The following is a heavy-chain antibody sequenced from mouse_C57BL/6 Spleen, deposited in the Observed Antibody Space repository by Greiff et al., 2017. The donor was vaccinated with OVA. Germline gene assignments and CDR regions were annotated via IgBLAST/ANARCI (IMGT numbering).Heavy chain of an antibody. Sequence: QVQLQQSGAELVRPGASVTLSCKASGYTFTDYEMHWVKQTPVHGLEWIGAIDPETGGTAYNQKFKGKAILTADKSSSTAYMELRSLTSEDSAVYYCTKRLLRNYAMDYWGQGTSVTVSS. J-gene: IGHJ4*01. CDR3: TKRLLRNYAMDY. CDR2: IDPETGGT. D-gene: IGHD2-3*01. CDR1: GYTFTDYE. V-gene: IGHV1-15*01.